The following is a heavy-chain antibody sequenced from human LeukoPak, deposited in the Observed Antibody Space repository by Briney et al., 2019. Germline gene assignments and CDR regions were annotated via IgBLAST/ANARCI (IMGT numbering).Heavy chain of an antibody. CDR1: GGSISSYY. Sequence: PSETLSLTCTVSGGSISSYYWSWIRQPPGKGLEWIGNIYYSGSTNYNPSLKSRVTISVDTSKNQFSLKLSSVTAADTAVYYCARGGGYEYYFDYWGQRTLVTVSS. V-gene: IGHV4-59*01. J-gene: IGHJ4*02. D-gene: IGHD5-12*01. CDR3: ARGGGYEYYFDY. CDR2: IYYSGST.